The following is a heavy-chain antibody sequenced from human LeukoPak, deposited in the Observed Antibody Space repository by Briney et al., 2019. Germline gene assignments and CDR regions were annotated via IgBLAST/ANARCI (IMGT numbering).Heavy chain of an antibody. Sequence: GGSLRLSCAASGFTFSSYSMNWVRQAPGKGLEWVSYISSSSSTIYYADSVKGRFTISRDNAKNSLYLQMNSLRAEDTAVYYCARVRYYDGSVVTRKRSYYFDYWGQGTLVTVSS. J-gene: IGHJ4*02. CDR1: GFTFSSYS. CDR3: ARVRYYDGSVVTRKRSYYFDY. CDR2: ISSSSSTI. V-gene: IGHV3-48*01. D-gene: IGHD3-22*01.